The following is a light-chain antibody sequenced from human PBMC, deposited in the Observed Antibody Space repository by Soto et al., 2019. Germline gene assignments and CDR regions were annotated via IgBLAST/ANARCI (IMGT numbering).Light chain of an antibody. CDR2: DAS. V-gene: IGKV3-11*01. Sequence: EIVLTQSPATRSLSPGERATLSFRASQSVSGYLAWYQRKPGQAPRLLIYDASNRATGIPARFSGSGSGTDFTLTISSLEHEDFAVYYCQQRSNWLTFGGGTKVEIK. CDR1: QSVSGY. J-gene: IGKJ4*01. CDR3: QQRSNWLT.